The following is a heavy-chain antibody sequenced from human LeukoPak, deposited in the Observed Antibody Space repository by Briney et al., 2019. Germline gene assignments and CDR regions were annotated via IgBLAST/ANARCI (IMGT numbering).Heavy chain of an antibody. Sequence: GGSLRLSCAASGFTFSSYAMHWVRQAPGKGLEWVAVIWYDGSNKYYTDSVKGRFTVSRDNSKNTVYLQMNTLRFEDTAMYYCAKDGGSYSLDYWGLGTLVTVSS. D-gene: IGHD1-26*01. CDR1: GFTFSSYA. J-gene: IGHJ4*02. CDR2: IWYDGSNK. CDR3: AKDGGSYSLDY. V-gene: IGHV3-30*04.